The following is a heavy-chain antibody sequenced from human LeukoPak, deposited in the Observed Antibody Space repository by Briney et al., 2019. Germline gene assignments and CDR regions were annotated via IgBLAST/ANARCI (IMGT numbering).Heavy chain of an antibody. D-gene: IGHD5-24*01. Sequence: GGSLRLSCVASGFPVSSYWMAWVRQAQGKGLEWAANIKQDGSKKSYVDSVKGRFTISRDNAKNSLYPQMNSLRAEDTAIYYCTRVGYIDEGIDYWGQGTLVTVSS. CDR3: TRVGYIDEGIDY. J-gene: IGHJ4*02. V-gene: IGHV3-7*04. CDR2: IKQDGSKK. CDR1: GFPVSSYW.